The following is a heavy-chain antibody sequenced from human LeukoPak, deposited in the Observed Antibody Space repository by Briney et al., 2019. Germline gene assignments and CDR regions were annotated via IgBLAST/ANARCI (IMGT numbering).Heavy chain of an antibody. CDR2: INHSGST. Sequence: SETLSLTCAVYGESFSGYYWSWIRQAPGKGLEWIGEINHSGSTKYNPSLKSRVTISVDTSKNQFSLKLTSVTAADTAVYYCARHSSGWYDGGYWGQGTLVTVSS. J-gene: IGHJ4*02. V-gene: IGHV4-34*01. CDR1: GESFSGYY. D-gene: IGHD6-19*01. CDR3: ARHSSGWYDGGY.